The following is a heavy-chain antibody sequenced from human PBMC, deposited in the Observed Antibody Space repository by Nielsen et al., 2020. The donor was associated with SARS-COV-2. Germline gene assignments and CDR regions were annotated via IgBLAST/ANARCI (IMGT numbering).Heavy chain of an antibody. CDR1: GYTFTSYA. J-gene: IGHJ4*02. V-gene: IGHV7-4-1*02. CDR3: ASITMVRGVITTIDY. D-gene: IGHD3-10*01. CDR2: INTNTGNP. Sequence: ASVKVSCKASGYTFTSYAMHWVRQAPGQGLEWMGWINTNTGNPTYAQGFTGRFVFSLDTSVSTAYLQISSLKAEDTAVYYCASITMVRGVITTIDYWGQGTLVTVSS.